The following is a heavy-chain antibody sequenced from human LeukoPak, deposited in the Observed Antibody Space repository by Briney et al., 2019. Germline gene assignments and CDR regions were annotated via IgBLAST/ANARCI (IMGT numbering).Heavy chain of an antibody. D-gene: IGHD3-9*01. V-gene: IGHV4-34*01. CDR2: INHSGST. Sequence: PSETLSLTCAVYGGSFSGYYWSWIRHPPAKGLEWIGEINHSGSTNYNPSLKSRVTISVDTSKSQFSLNLSSVTAADTAVDYCARGSSLRYFDWLLQAPDYWGQGTLVTVSS. CDR1: GGSFSGYY. J-gene: IGHJ4*02. CDR3: ARGSSLRYFDWLLQAPDY.